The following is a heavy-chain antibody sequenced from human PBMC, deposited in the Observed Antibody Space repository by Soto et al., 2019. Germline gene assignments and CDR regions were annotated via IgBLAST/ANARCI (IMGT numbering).Heavy chain of an antibody. J-gene: IGHJ4*02. CDR2: ISNNGDTA. CDR1: GYTFSFYA. CDR3: AKSRVFIGAIVTLLDS. Sequence: EVQLLESGGGLVQPGGSLTLPCATCGYTFSFYAMFWVRQAAEKGLEWVASISNNGDTAYYADSVKGRFTISRGNSENTLYLQMNGLRADDTALYFCAKSRVFIGAIVTLLDSWGQGTQVTVSS. D-gene: IGHD3-16*02. V-gene: IGHV3-23*01.